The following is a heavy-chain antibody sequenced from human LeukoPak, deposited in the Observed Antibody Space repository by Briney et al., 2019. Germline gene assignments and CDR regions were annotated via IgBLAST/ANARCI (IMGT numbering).Heavy chain of an antibody. V-gene: IGHV3-23*01. Sequence: GGSLRLSCAASGFTFSSYVMSWVRQAPGKGLEWVSLTSGSGGSTYYADSVKGRFTISRDNSKNTLYLQMNGLRAGDTAVYYCANPTITGTPPHFDYWGQGTLVTVSS. CDR2: TSGSGGST. D-gene: IGHD1/OR15-1a*01. J-gene: IGHJ4*02. CDR3: ANPTITGTPPHFDY. CDR1: GFTFSSYV.